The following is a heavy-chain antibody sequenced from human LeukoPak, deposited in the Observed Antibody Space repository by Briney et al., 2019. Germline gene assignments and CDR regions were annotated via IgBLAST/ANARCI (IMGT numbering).Heavy chain of an antibody. CDR1: GFTFRTSA. J-gene: IGHJ4*02. CDR2: IYSGGST. D-gene: IGHD6-13*01. V-gene: IGHV3-66*02. Sequence: GGSLRLSCAASGFTFRTSAMNWVRQAPGKGLEWVSVIYSGGSTYYADSVKGRFTISRDNSKNTLYLQMNSLRAEDTAVYYCSGSSSWYRGGDYWGQGTLVTVSS. CDR3: SGSSSWYRGGDY.